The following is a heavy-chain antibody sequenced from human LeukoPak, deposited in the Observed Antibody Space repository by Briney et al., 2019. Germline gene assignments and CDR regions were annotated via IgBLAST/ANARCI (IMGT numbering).Heavy chain of an antibody. V-gene: IGHV1-69*13. CDR3: ARGGAAGGYSYGTTLDY. CDR2: IIPIFGTA. D-gene: IGHD5-18*01. Sequence: SVKVSCKASGGTFSSYAISWVRQAPGQGPEWMGGIIPIFGTANYAQKFQGRVTITADESTSTAYMELSSLRSEDTAVCYCARGGAAGGYSYGTTLDYWGQGTLVTVSS. CDR1: GGTFSSYA. J-gene: IGHJ4*02.